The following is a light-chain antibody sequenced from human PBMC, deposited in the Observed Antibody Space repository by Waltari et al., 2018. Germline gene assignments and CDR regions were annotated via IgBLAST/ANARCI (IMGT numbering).Light chain of an antibody. CDR1: SSNIGSNF. J-gene: IGLJ3*02. V-gene: IGLV1-51*02. CDR3: GTWDNSLNAWV. Sequence: QSVLTQPPSVSAAPGQKVTISCSGSSSNIGSNFVSWYQYFTGTAPKVLMYENDQRPAGIPDRFSGSRSGTSATLAITGLQTGDEADYYCGTWDNSLNAWVFGGGTRLTVL. CDR2: END.